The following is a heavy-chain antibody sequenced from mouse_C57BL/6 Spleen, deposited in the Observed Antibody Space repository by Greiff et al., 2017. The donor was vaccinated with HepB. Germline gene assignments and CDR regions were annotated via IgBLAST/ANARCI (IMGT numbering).Heavy chain of an antibody. CDR2: IYPSDSDT. V-gene: IGHV1-74*01. CDR3: AIPQLRLLYFDY. J-gene: IGHJ2*01. D-gene: IGHD3-2*02. Sequence: QVQLQQPGAELVKPGASVKVSCKASGYTFTSYWMHWVKQRPGQGLEWIGRIYPSDSDTNYNQKFKGKATLTVDKSSSTAYMQLSSLTAEDSAVYYCAIPQLRLLYFDYWGQGTTLTVSS. CDR1: GYTFTSYW.